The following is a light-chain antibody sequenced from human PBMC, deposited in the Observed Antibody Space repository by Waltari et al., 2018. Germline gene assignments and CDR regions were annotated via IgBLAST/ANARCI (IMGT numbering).Light chain of an antibody. J-gene: IGLJ3*02. CDR1: ALPTTY. CDR2: DDS. Sequence: SFELTQPPSVSVSPGQTARLTCPGDALPTTYAYWYQQKSGQAPVLVIYDDSKRPSGIPERFSGSNSGTMATLTISGAQVEDEADYYCYSTDSSGDHRVFGGGTKLTVL. CDR3: YSTDSSGDHRV. V-gene: IGLV3-10*01.